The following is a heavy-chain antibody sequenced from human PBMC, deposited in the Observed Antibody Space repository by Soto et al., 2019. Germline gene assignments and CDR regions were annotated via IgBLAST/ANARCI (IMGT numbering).Heavy chain of an antibody. J-gene: IGHJ4*02. V-gene: IGHV3-23*01. CDR3: AKDSEEADSLDY. CDR1: GFTFSSYA. CDR2: ISGSGGNA. D-gene: IGHD2-15*01. Sequence: GGSLRLSCAASGFTFSSYAMSWVRQAPGKGLEWVSTISGSGGNAYYVDSVKGRFTISRDKSKNTLFLQMDSLRAEDTAVYYCAKDSEEADSLDYWGQGTLVTVSS.